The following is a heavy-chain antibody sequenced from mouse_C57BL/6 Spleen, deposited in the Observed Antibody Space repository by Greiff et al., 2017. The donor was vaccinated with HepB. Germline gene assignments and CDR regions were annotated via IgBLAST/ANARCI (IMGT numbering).Heavy chain of an antibody. CDR1: GYAFSSSW. D-gene: IGHD2-4*01. CDR2: IYPGDGDT. CDR3: ARSDDYEYFDV. J-gene: IGHJ1*03. Sequence: LQESGPELVKPGASVKISCKASGYAFSSSWMNWVKQRPGKGLEWIGRIYPGDGDTNYNGKFKGKATLTADKSSSTAYMQLSSLTSEDSAVYFCARSDDYEYFDVWGTGTTFTVSS. V-gene: IGHV1-82*01.